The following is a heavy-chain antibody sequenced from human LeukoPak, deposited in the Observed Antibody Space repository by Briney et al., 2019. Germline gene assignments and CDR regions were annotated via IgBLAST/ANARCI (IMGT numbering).Heavy chain of an antibody. V-gene: IGHV4-59*11. D-gene: IGHD1-26*01. J-gene: IGHJ5*02. Sequence: SETLSLTCTVSGGSISGHHWTWIRQPPGKGLEWIGQIHYSGKADYNPSLRSRINISVDMSKNQMSLKVNSVTAADTAVYYCAQRQGPSSWSYDYFDPWGQGALVIVSS. CDR2: IHYSGKA. CDR3: AQRQGPSSWSYDYFDP. CDR1: GGSISGHH.